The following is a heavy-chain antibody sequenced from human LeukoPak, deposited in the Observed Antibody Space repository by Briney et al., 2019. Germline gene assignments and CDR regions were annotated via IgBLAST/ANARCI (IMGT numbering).Heavy chain of an antibody. CDR2: IIPIFGTV. V-gene: IGHV1-69*13. Sequence: ASVKVSCKASGGTFSSYAISWVRQAPGQGLEWMGGIIPIFGTVNYAQKFQGRVTITADESTSTAYMDLSSLRSEDTAVYYCARVGRYCSSTNCYSNYYYYMDVWGKGTTVTVS. CDR1: GGTFSSYA. D-gene: IGHD2-2*01. CDR3: ARVGRYCSSTNCYSNYYYYMDV. J-gene: IGHJ6*03.